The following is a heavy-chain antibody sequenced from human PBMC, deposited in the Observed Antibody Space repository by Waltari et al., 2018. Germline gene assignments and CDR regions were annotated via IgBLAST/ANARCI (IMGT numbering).Heavy chain of an antibody. V-gene: IGHV4-38-2*01. J-gene: IGHJ4*02. Sequence: QVQLQESGPRLVMPLETLSLTCVVSGYSISRGYYWGWFRQPPGKGLEWIGSIYHGGSTYYNPSLKSQVTISVDTSKNQFSLKLSSVTAADTAVYYCARHDIVVVVAATPSKNFDYWGQGTLVTVSS. CDR1: GYSISRGYY. CDR2: IYHGGST. D-gene: IGHD2-15*01. CDR3: ARHDIVVVVAATPSKNFDY.